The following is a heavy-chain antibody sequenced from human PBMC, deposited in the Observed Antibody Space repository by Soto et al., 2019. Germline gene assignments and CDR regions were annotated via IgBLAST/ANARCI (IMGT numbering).Heavy chain of an antibody. Sequence: SETLSLTCSVSGGSISGPYWSWIRQSPGKGLEWLGYVYYTGSTNYSPSLRSRVSISVDTSKNEFSLRLSSVTAADTAVYFCARSVAVPGAHIDYWGQGTQVTV. CDR3: ARSVAVPGAHIDY. CDR2: VYYTGST. V-gene: IGHV4-59*11. CDR1: GGSISGPY. J-gene: IGHJ4*02. D-gene: IGHD6-19*01.